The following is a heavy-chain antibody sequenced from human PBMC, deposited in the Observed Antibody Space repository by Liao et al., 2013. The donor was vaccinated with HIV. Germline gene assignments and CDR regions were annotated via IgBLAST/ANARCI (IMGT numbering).Heavy chain of an antibody. Sequence: QVQLQESGPGLVKPSQTLSLTCTVSGGSISSGTYYWSWIRQPAGKGLEWIGEINHSGSTNYNPSLKSRVTISVDTSKNQFSLKVTSVTAADTAVYFCASYLGSGWYYFDYWAREPWSPSLQ. CDR2: INHSGST. J-gene: IGHJ4*02. D-gene: IGHD6-19*01. V-gene: IGHV4-61*02. CDR1: GGSISSGTYY. CDR3: ASYLGSGWYYFDY.